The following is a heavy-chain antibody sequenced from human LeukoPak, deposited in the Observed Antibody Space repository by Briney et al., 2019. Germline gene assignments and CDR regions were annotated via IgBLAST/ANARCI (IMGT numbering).Heavy chain of an antibody. CDR2: ISYDGSNK. CDR3: ARWGILELRPSFDY. J-gene: IGHJ4*02. CDR1: GFTFSNYG. D-gene: IGHD3-16*01. Sequence: GRALRLSCAASGFTFSNYGMHWVRQAPGKGLEWVAVISYDGSNKYYADSVKGRFTISSDNSKNTLYLQMNSLRAEDTAVYYCARWGILELRPSFDYWGQGTLVTVSS. V-gene: IGHV3-30*19.